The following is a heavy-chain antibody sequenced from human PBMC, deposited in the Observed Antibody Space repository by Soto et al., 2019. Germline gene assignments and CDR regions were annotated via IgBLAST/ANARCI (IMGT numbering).Heavy chain of an antibody. D-gene: IGHD3-3*02. CDR1: GGTFSSYD. V-gene: IGHV1-69*13. CDR3: ARFKHFWSGYPSYFDY. J-gene: IGHJ4*02. Sequence: SVKVSCKASGGTFSSYDIRWVRQAPGQGLEWMGGIIPIFGTANYAQKFQGRVTITADESTSTAYMELSSLRSEDTAVYYCARFKHFWSGYPSYFDYWGQGTLVTVSS. CDR2: IIPIFGTA.